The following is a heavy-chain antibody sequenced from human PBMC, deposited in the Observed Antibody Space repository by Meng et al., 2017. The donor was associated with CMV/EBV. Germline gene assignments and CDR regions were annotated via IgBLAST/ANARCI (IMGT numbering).Heavy chain of an antibody. J-gene: IGHJ6*02. CDR2: IYYSGST. Sequence: SETLSLTCTVSGGPVSRGSYYWSWIRQPPGKGLEWIGYIYYSGSTNYNPSLKSRVTISVDTSKNQFSLKLSSVTAADTAVYYCARGAAARLGYYYYGMDVWGQGTTVTVSS. D-gene: IGHD6-6*01. CDR1: GGPVSRGSYY. V-gene: IGHV4-61*01. CDR3: ARGAAARLGYYYYGMDV.